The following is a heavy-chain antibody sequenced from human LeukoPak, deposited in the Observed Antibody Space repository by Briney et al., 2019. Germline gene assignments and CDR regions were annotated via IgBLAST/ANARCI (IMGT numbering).Heavy chain of an antibody. CDR3: ARLAFLAYYYYGMDV. Sequence: GGSLRLSCAASGFTFSSYSMNWVRQAPGKGLEWVSSISSSSSYIYYADSVKGRFTISRDNAKNSLYLQMNSLRAEDTAVYYCARLAFLAYYYYGMDVWGQRTTVTVSS. J-gene: IGHJ6*02. V-gene: IGHV3-21*01. D-gene: IGHD2/OR15-2a*01. CDR1: GFTFSSYS. CDR2: ISSSSSYI.